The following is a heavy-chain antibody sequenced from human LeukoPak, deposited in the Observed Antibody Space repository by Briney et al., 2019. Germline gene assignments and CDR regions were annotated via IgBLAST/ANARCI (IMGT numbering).Heavy chain of an antibody. CDR2: IRSTSNTI. D-gene: IGHD3-10*02. Sequence: GGSLRLSCAASGFAFSSYEMNWVRQAPGKGLEWVSYIRSTSNTIYYADSVKGRFTISRDNAKNSLYLQMNSLGAEDTAVYYCAELGITVIGGVWGKGTTVTISS. CDR3: AELGITVIGGV. V-gene: IGHV3-48*03. J-gene: IGHJ6*04. CDR1: GFAFSSYE.